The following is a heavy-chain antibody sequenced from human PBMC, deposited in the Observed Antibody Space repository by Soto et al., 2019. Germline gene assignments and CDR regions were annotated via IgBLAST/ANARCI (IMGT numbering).Heavy chain of an antibody. V-gene: IGHV5-51*01. CDR2: IYPGDSDT. D-gene: IGHD3-16*02. J-gene: IGHJ4*02. Sequence: PVESLKISCKGSGYSFTSYWIGWVRQMPGKGLEWMGIIYPGDSDTRYSPSFQGQVTISADKSISTAYLQWSSLKASDTAMYYCARHSSDMITFGGVIGGDIDYWGQGTLVTGSS. CDR3: ARHSSDMITFGGVIGGDIDY. CDR1: GYSFTSYW.